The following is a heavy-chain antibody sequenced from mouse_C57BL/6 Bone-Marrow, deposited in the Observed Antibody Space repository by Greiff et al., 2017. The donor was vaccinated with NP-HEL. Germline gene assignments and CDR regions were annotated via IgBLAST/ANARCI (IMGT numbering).Heavy chain of an antibody. D-gene: IGHD1-1*02. CDR3: ARGGLYYGYWYCDV. Sequence: QVQLQQPGAELVKPGASVKLSCKASGYTFTSYWMHWVKQRPGQGLEWIGMIHPNSGSTNYNEKFKSKATLTVDKSSSTAYMQLSSLTSEDSAVYYCARGGLYYGYWYCDVWGTGTTVTVSS. CDR2: IHPNSGST. J-gene: IGHJ1*03. V-gene: IGHV1-64*01. CDR1: GYTFTSYW.